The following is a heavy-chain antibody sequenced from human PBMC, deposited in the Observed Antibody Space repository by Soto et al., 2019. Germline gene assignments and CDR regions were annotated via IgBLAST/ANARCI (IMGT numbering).Heavy chain of an antibody. CDR1: GFTFSSCT. J-gene: IGHJ6*02. V-gene: IGHV3-21*01. D-gene: IGHD2-15*01. CDR3: SGGSGGARHQNYGMDV. Sequence: EVHLVASGGGLVKPGGSLRLSCAVSGFTFSSCTMNWVRQAPGKGLEWVSSISPSTSHIYYADSVKGRSTISRDNAKNSLFLQMNSLRAEDTAVYYCSGGSGGARHQNYGMDVWGQGTTVTVSS. CDR2: ISPSTSHI.